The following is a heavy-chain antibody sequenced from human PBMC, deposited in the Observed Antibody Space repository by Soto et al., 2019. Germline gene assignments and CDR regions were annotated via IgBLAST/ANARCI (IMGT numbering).Heavy chain of an antibody. Sequence: EVQLVESGGGLVKPGGSLRLSCAASGFTFSSYSMNWVRQAPGKGXXXXXXXXSSSSYIYYADSVKGRFTISRDNAKNSLYLQMNSLRAEDTAVYYCARSDIVATLTKIYYYYGMDVWGQGTTVTVSS. D-gene: IGHD5-12*01. CDR3: ARSDIVATLTKIYYYYGMDV. CDR2: XXSSSSYI. V-gene: IGHV3-21*01. J-gene: IGHJ6*02. CDR1: GFTFSSYS.